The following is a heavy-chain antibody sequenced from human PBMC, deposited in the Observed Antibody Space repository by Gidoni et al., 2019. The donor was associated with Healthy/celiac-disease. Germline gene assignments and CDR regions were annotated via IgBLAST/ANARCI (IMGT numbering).Heavy chain of an antibody. CDR3: ARDPSYSSGWFDP. CDR2: IGGDGRNT. CDR1: GFPFSSYW. D-gene: IGHD6-19*01. Sequence: EVQLVESGGGLVQPGGSLRLSCAATGFPFSSYWMHWVRRAPGKGLVWVSRIGGDGRNTNYADSVKGRFTISRDNAKNTLYLQMNSLRAEDTAVYYCARDPSYSSGWFDPWGQGTLVTVSS. J-gene: IGHJ5*02. V-gene: IGHV3-74*01.